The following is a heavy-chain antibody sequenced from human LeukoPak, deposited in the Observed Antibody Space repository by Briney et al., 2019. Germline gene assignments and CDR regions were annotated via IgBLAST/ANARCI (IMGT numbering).Heavy chain of an antibody. CDR3: ARGLLWFGVLFDP. V-gene: IGHV4-34*01. CDR2: INHSGST. J-gene: IGHJ5*02. CDR1: GGFFSGYY. Sequence: SSETLSLTCAVFGGFFSGYYWSWIRQPPGEWLEWIGEINHSGSTNYNPSLKSQVTISVDTSKNQFSLKLGSVTAADTAVYYCARGLLWFGVLFDPWGQGTLVTVSS. D-gene: IGHD3-10*01.